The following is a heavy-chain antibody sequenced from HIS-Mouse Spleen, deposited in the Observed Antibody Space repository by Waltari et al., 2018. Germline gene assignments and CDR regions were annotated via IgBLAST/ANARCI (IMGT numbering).Heavy chain of an antibody. CDR2: ISSSSSYI. Sequence: EVQLVESGGGLVKPGGSLRPSCAASGLTFSSNSMHWVRMAPGKGLEWVSSISSSSSYIYYADSVKGRFTISRDNAKNSLYLQMNSLRAEDTAVYYCARGPDSGSSLSPDYWGQGTLVTVSS. CDR3: ARGPDSGSSLSPDY. V-gene: IGHV3-21*01. D-gene: IGHD1-26*01. J-gene: IGHJ4*02. CDR1: GLTFSSNS.